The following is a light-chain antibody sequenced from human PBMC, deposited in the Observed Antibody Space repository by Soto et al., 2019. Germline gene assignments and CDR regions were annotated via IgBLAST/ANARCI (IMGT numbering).Light chain of an antibody. CDR3: SSYTSNSAYV. J-gene: IGLJ1*01. V-gene: IGLV2-14*01. CDR2: EVT. CDR1: SSDVGGYNY. Sequence: TEPASVSGYPGQAITSSCTGTSSDVGGYNYVSWFQQHPGKAPKLMIYEVTNRPSGVSNRFSGSKSGNTASLTISGLQAEDEADYYCSSYTSNSAYVFGPGTTVTVL.